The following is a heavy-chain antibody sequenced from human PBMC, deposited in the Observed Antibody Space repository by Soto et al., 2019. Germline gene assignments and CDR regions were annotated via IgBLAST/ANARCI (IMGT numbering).Heavy chain of an antibody. J-gene: IGHJ5*02. Sequence: QLQLQESGSGLVKPSQTLSLTCAVSGGSICSGGYSWSWIRQPPGKGLEWIGYIYHSGSTYYNPSLKSRVTISVDRSKNQFSLKLSSVTAADTAVYYCARDRGGGGKFDPWGQGTLVTVSS. CDR1: GGSICSGGYS. CDR3: ARDRGGGGKFDP. D-gene: IGHD2-15*01. CDR2: IYHSGST. V-gene: IGHV4-30-2*01.